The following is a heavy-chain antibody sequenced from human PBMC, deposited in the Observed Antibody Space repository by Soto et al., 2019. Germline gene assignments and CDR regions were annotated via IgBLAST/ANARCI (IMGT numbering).Heavy chain of an antibody. V-gene: IGHV1-24*01. CDR3: ATDSPSSGYYWGEIQH. J-gene: IGHJ1*01. CDR2: FDPEDGET. D-gene: IGHD3-22*01. CDR1: GYTLTELS. Sequence: QVQLVQSGAEVKKPGASVKVSCKVSGYTLTELSMHWVRQAPGKGLEWMGGFDPEDGETIYAQKFQGRVTMTEDTSTDTAYMELSSLRSEDTAVYYCATDSPSSGYYWGEIQHWGQGTLVTVSS.